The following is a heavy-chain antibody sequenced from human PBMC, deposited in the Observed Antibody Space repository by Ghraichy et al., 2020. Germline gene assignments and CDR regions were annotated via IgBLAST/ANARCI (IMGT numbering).Heavy chain of an antibody. D-gene: IGHD1-26*01. CDR2: INHSGST. CDR3: ARGRVGGTTTGDNNWIDP. V-gene: IGHV4-34*01. J-gene: IGHJ5*02. Sequence: SETLSLTCAVYGGSFSGYYWSWIRQPPGKGLEWIGEINHSGSTNYNPSLKSRVTISVDTSKNQFSLKLSSVTAADTAVYYCARGRVGGTTTGDNNWIDPWGQGTLVTVSS. CDR1: GGSFSGYY.